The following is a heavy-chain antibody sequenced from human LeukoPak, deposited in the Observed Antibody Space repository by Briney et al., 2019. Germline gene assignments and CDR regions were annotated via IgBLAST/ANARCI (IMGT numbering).Heavy chain of an antibody. CDR3: ASITIFGVAPEYFDL. Sequence: SETLSLTCTVSGGSISSSSYYWGWIRQPPGKGLEWIGSIYYSGSTYYNPSLKSRVTISVDTSKNQFSLKLSSVTAADTAVYYCASITIFGVAPEYFDLWGRGTLVTVSS. CDR2: IYYSGST. J-gene: IGHJ2*01. CDR1: GGSISSSSYY. D-gene: IGHD3-3*01. V-gene: IGHV4-39*01.